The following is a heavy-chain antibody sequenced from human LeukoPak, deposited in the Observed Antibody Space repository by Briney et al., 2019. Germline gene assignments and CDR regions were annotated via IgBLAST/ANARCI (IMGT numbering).Heavy chain of an antibody. D-gene: IGHD4-17*01. CDR1: GYSFTSYW. CDR2: IYPGDSET. Sequence: GESLKISCKGSGYSFTSYWIGWVRQVPGKGLEWMGIIYPGDSETRYRPSFQGQLTISADTSTSTAYLHWTRLKASDTAMYYCARRPLSDYGDYYFDYWGQGTLVTVSS. J-gene: IGHJ4*02. CDR3: ARRPLSDYGDYYFDY. V-gene: IGHV5-51*01.